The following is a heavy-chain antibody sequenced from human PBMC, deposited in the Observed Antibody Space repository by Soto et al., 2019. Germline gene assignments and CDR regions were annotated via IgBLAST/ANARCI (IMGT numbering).Heavy chain of an antibody. D-gene: IGHD1-26*01. J-gene: IGHJ4*02. CDR3: ARYSGKYQGPIDY. V-gene: IGHV3-30*03. Sequence: QVQLVESGGGVVQPGRSLRLSCAASGFTFSHYGIHWVRQAPGKGLEWLAVISYDGSNKHYADSVKGRFTVSRDNSKNTLYLQRNSLRADDTAVYFCARYSGKYQGPIDYWGQGTLVTVSS. CDR1: GFTFSHYG. CDR2: ISYDGSNK.